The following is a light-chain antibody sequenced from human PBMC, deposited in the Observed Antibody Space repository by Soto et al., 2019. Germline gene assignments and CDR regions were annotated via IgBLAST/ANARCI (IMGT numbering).Light chain of an antibody. CDR3: QQINSYPPLT. CDR1: QGISSY. J-gene: IGKJ1*01. CDR2: TAS. Sequence: DIQLTQSPSFLSASVGDRVTITCRASQGISSYLAWYQQKPGKAPKLLIYTASTLHTGVPSRFSGSESGTEFALSFSSRQREDFSTYYCQQINSYPPLTFGQGTKVPIK. V-gene: IGKV1-9*01.